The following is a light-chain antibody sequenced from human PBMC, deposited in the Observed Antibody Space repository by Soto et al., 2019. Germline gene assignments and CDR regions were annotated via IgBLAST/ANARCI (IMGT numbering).Light chain of an antibody. CDR3: QQFYKGWT. Sequence: DIQMTQSPSTLSASVGDRVTITCRASQSVGRSLAWYQQQRGKAPNLLIYGVSTLESGVPSRFSGFGSGTEFTLSISSLQPGDFGTYYCQQFYKGWTFGQGTRV. CDR1: QSVGRS. J-gene: IGKJ1*01. V-gene: IGKV1-5*01. CDR2: GVS.